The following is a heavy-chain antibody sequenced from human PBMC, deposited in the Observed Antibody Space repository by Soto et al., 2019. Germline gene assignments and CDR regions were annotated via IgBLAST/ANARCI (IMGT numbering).Heavy chain of an antibody. D-gene: IGHD2-15*01. V-gene: IGHV3-15*07. CDR3: TTGSVEGV. CDR2: IKTNAEGGTT. J-gene: IGHJ6*02. CDR1: GLTICNAW. Sequence: EVQLVESGGGFIYPGGSLRLSCAASGLTICNAWMNWVRQAPGKGLEWVGRIKTNAEGGTTDYAAAVKGRFTVSRDDSRNTLYLQMNSLKTEDTAVYYCTTGSVEGVWGQGTTVTVS.